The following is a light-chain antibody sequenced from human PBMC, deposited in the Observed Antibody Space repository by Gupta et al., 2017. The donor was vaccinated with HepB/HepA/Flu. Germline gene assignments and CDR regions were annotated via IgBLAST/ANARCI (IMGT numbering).Light chain of an antibody. Sequence: EKVLTQSPVTLSVSPGERATLSCRASQSVSNSLAWYQQKPGQAPRLLIYGASTRATGIPVRFSGSGSGTEFTLTISSLQSEDFAVYYCQQDNSWPITFGGGSKVEIK. CDR1: QSVSNS. CDR2: GAS. J-gene: IGKJ4*01. V-gene: IGKV3-15*01. CDR3: QQDNSWPIT.